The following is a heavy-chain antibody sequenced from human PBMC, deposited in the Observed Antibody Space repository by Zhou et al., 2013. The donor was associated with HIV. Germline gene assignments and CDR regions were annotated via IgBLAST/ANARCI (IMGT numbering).Heavy chain of an antibody. D-gene: IGHD3-22*01. CDR2: VNPIFGVA. CDR1: GDTFGNSA. CDR3: ARCYYDNSGCDY. J-gene: IGHJ4*02. V-gene: IGHV1-69*12. Sequence: QVQLVQSGPEVKKPGSSVKVSCKASGDTFGNSAFNWLRQAPGQGPEWIGDVNPIFGVANYAQKFQGRVTITAVESTSTAYMELSSLRSEDTAVYYCARCYYDNSGCDYWGQGTLVTVSS.